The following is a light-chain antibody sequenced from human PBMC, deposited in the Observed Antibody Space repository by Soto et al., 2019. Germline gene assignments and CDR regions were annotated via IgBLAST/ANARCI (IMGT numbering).Light chain of an antibody. J-gene: IGKJ1*01. CDR1: QSVSSNS. V-gene: IGKV3-20*01. CDR2: GAS. CDR3: QQYGNSPWT. Sequence: EVVLTQSPGTLSLSPGDRATLSCTASQSVSSNSLARYQQIPGQPPRLLSYGASSRATGIPDRFSGSGSGTDFTLTISRLEPEDFAVYYCQQYGNSPWTFGQGTKVDIK.